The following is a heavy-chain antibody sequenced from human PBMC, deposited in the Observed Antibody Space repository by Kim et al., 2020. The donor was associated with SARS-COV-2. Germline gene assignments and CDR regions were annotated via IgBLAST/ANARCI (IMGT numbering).Heavy chain of an antibody. Sequence: GESLKISCKASGYSFASSWIGWVRQMPGKGLEWMGIIYPGDSDTRYSPSFQGRVTISVDKSISTAYLQWSSLKASDTAMYYCAKWTATTGTPYWGQGTLVNVSS. CDR3: AKWTATTGTPY. J-gene: IGHJ4*02. D-gene: IGHD6-13*01. CDR2: IYPGDSDT. V-gene: IGHV5-51*01. CDR1: GYSFASSW.